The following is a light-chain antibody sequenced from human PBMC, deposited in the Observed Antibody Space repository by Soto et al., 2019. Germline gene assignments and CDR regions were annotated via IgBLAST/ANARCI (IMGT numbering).Light chain of an antibody. J-gene: IGLJ2*01. CDR1: SSNIGAGYD. V-gene: IGLV1-40*01. CDR3: QSFDTSLSGFVV. Sequence: QSVLTQPPSMSGAPGQRVTISCTGSSSNIGAGYDVHWYQKHPGTAPKLRISDNNNRPSGVPDRFYGAKSDTSASLAITGVQAADEADYYCQSFDTSLSGFVVFGGGTKLTVL. CDR2: DNN.